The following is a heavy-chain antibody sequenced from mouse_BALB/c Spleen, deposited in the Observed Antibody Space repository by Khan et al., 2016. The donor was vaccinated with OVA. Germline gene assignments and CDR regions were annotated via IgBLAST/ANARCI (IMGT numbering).Heavy chain of an antibody. CDR1: GYSFTDYN. CDR3: ARTDYYGSSYYFDY. CDR2: IDPYNGGT. J-gene: IGHJ2*01. V-gene: IGHV1S135*01. D-gene: IGHD1-1*01. Sequence: VQLQQSGPELVKPGASVKVSCKASGYSFTDYNIFWVKQSHGKSLEWIGYIDPYNGGTSYNQKFEGKATLTVDKSSSTAFMHLSSLTSEDSAVCYCARTDYYGSSYYFDYWGQGTTLTVSS.